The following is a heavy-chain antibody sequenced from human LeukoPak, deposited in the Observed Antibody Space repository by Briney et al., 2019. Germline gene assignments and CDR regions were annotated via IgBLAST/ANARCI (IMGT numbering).Heavy chain of an antibody. CDR3: ARDRGGSYYLWNWFDP. V-gene: IGHV1-69*05. CDR1: GGTFSSYA. CDR2: IIPIFGTA. Sequence: GASVKVSCKASGGTFSSYAISWVRQAPGQGLEWMGGIIPIFGTANYAQKFQGRVTITTDESTSTAYMELSSLRSEDTAVYYCARDRGGSYYLWNWFDPWGQGTLVTVSS. J-gene: IGHJ5*02. D-gene: IGHD1-26*01.